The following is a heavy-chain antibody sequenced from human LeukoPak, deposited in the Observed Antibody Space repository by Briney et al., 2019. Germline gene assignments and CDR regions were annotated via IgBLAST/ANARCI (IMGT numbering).Heavy chain of an antibody. D-gene: IGHD3-22*01. CDR2: IYPGDSDT. J-gene: IGHJ4*02. CDR3: ARAYYYDSSGYRYSYYFDY. Sequence: GEPLKISCKGSGYSFTSHWIGWVRQMPGKGLEWMGIIYPGDSDTRYSPSFQGQVTISADKSISTAYLQWSSLKASDTAMYYCARAYYYDSSGYRYSYYFDYWGQGTLVTVSS. CDR1: GYSFTSHW. V-gene: IGHV5-51*01.